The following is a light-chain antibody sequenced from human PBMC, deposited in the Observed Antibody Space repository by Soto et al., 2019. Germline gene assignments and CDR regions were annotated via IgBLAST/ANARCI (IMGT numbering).Light chain of an antibody. CDR1: SSNIGADFG. CDR3: QSYDRSLSGGV. CDR2: VNT. V-gene: IGLV1-40*01. J-gene: IGLJ3*02. Sequence: QPVLTQPPSVSGAPGQTITISCTGSSSNIGADFGVHWYQQLPGAAPKLVIFVNTNRPSGVPDRFSGSKSGTSASLAITGLQAEDEADYYCQSYDRSLSGGVFGTGTKLTVL.